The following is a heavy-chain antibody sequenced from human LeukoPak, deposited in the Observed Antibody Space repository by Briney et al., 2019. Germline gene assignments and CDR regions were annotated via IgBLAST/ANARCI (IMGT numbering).Heavy chain of an antibody. Sequence: PGGSLRLSCAASGFTFSSFAMSWVRQAPGKGLEWVSTIGGSGGDTYFADSVKGRFTISRDNPKNTRYLQMNSLRDEDTAIYYCARRRAGNNPNCLDYWGQGTLVTVSS. CDR3: ARRRAGNNPNCLDY. CDR1: GFTFSSFA. D-gene: IGHD1-14*01. V-gene: IGHV3-23*01. CDR2: IGGSGGDT. J-gene: IGHJ4*02.